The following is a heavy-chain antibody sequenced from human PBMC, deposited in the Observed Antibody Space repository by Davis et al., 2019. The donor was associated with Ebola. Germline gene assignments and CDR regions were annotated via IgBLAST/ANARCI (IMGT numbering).Heavy chain of an antibody. CDR2: IIPVVDTK. J-gene: IGHJ5*02. CDR3: ARGKWFDP. Sequence: SVKVSCKTSGGTFTNYAVNWVRQAPGQALHSMGRIIPVVDTKDYAQKFQGRVTLTADKATNTAYMELSGLRFDDTAVYYCARGKWFDPWGQGTLVSVTS. V-gene: IGHV1-69*04. CDR1: GGTFTNYA.